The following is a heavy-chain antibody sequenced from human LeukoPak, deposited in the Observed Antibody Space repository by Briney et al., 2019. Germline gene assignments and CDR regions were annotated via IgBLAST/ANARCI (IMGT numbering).Heavy chain of an antibody. CDR3: AKDGGGGSNSSSWTDNWFDP. CDR2: ISYDGSNK. D-gene: IGHD6-13*01. CDR1: GFTFSSYG. Sequence: PGRSLRLSCAASGFTFSSYGMHWVRQAPGKGLEWVAVISYDGSNKYYADSVKGRFTISRDNSKNTLYLQMNSLRAEDTAVYYCAKDGGGGSNSSSWTDNWFDPWGQGTLVTVSS. J-gene: IGHJ5*02. V-gene: IGHV3-30*18.